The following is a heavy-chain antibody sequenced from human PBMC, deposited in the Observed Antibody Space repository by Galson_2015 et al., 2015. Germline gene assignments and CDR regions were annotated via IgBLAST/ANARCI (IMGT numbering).Heavy chain of an antibody. V-gene: IGHV4-31*11. Sequence: TLSLTCAVSSGAFNSGVFYWSWIRQPPGKGLEWIGYIYYNGSTSYNPSLQSRLLMSLDTSENQVSLRLTSVTAADTAVYYCARTRLTIFGAFIPGDNWFDPWGQGTLVTVSS. CDR2: IYYNGST. D-gene: IGHD3-3*01. CDR3: ARTRLTIFGAFIPGDNWFDP. J-gene: IGHJ5*02. CDR1: SGAFNSGVFY.